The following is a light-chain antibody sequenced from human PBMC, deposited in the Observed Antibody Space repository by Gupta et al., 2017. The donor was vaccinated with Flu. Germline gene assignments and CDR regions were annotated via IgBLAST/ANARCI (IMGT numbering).Light chain of an antibody. V-gene: IGKV3-11*01. CDR3: QQRRSWPQT. J-gene: IGKJ1*01. CDR2: DAS. CDR1: QVVQYY. Sequence: GETTTLSCSSRQVVQYYAAWYQHKPGQAPRLLNYDASKRPTGIPTMFSGSGSGKYFTLTISRLEPEYVAVYYCQQRRSWPQTFGQGTTVEVK.